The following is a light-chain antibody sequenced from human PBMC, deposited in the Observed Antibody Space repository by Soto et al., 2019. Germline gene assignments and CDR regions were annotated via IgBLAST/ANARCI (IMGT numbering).Light chain of an antibody. V-gene: IGKV1-39*01. CDR2: AAS. CDR3: QQSYSSPLF. Sequence: DIQMTQSPSSLSASVGDRVTITCRASQSISFYLNWYQQKPGKAPKVLIYAASNLQSGVPSRFSGSGSGTDFTLTISSLQPEDFATYYCQQSYSSPLFFGGGTKVDIK. J-gene: IGKJ4*01. CDR1: QSISFY.